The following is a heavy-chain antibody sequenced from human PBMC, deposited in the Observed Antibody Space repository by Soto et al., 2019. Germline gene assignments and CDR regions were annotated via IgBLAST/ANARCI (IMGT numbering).Heavy chain of an antibody. CDR2: VGAYSGDT. CDR1: GDSLSYSG. J-gene: IGHJ6*03. CDR3: GSVKYYYMDV. Sequence: QLQLEQSGGEVKKPGASMKVSCKASGDSLSYSGVTWVRQAPGQGLEWMGWVGAYSGDTRYSQKFQGRVSGSADTSMATAYIELRNLRSNDTSTSYCGSVKYYYMDVWGTGTTVTVSS. V-gene: IGHV1-18*01. D-gene: IGHD3-16*01.